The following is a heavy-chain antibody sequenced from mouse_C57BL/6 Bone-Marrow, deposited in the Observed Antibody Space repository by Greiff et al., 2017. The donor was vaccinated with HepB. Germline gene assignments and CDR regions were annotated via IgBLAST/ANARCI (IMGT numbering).Heavy chain of an antibody. V-gene: IGHV5-17*01. CDR2: ISSGSSTI. CDR3: ARRYYGRGSPWFAY. J-gene: IGHJ3*01. CDR1: GFTFSDYG. Sequence: EVHLVESGGGLVKPGGSLKLSCAASGFTFSDYGMHWVRQAPEKGLEWVAYISSGSSTIYYADTVKGRFTISRDNAKNTLFLQMTSLRSEDTAMYYCARRYYGRGSPWFAYWGQGTLVTVSA. D-gene: IGHD1-1*01.